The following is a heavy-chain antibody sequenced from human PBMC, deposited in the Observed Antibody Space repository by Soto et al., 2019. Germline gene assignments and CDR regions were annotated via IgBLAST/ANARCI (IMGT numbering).Heavy chain of an antibody. V-gene: IGHV3-11*06. CDR1: GFTFSDYY. CDR3: ARGPPNHSSSWYVLY. D-gene: IGHD6-13*01. J-gene: IGHJ4*02. CDR2: ISSSSYT. Sequence: GGAVRLSCAASGFTFSDYYMSWIRQAPGKGLEWVSYISSSSYTNYADSVKGRFTISRDNAKNSLYLQMNSLRAEDTAVYYCARGPPNHSSSWYVLYWGQGTLVTVSS.